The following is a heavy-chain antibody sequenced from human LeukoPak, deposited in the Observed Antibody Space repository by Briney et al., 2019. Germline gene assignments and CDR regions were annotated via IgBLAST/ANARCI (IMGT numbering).Heavy chain of an antibody. CDR3: AKSYYYDSSAPPSFDY. D-gene: IGHD3-22*01. J-gene: IGHJ4*02. V-gene: IGHV3-30*18. Sequence: RPGRSLRLSCAASGFTFSSYGMPWVRQAPGKGLEWVAVISYDGSNKCYADSVKGRFTISRDNSKNTLYLQMNSLRAEDTAVYYCAKSYYYDSSAPPSFDYWGQGTLVTVSS. CDR2: ISYDGSNK. CDR1: GFTFSSYG.